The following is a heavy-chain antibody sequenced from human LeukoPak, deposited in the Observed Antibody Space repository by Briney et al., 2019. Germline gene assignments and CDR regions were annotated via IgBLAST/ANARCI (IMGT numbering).Heavy chain of an antibody. CDR3: AREAAAAGRGDY. Sequence: SETLSLTCAVYGGSFSGYYCSWIRQPPGKGLEWIGEINHSGSTNYNPSLKSRVTISVDTSKNQFSLKLSSVTAADTAVYYCAREAAAAGRGDYWGQKTLVTVS. J-gene: IGHJ4*02. D-gene: IGHD6-13*01. V-gene: IGHV4-34*01. CDR1: GGSFSGYY. CDR2: INHSGST.